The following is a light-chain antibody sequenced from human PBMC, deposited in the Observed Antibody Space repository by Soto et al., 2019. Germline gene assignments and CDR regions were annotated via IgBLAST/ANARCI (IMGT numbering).Light chain of an antibody. V-gene: IGLV2-14*01. Sequence: QSVLTQPASVSGSPGQSITISCTGTSSDVGGYSSVSWYQQHPGKAPKLMIYGVSNRPSGISNRFSGSKSGNTASLTISGLQAEDEADYYCSSYTSSNTWVFGGGTKVTVL. CDR2: GVS. CDR1: SSDVGGYSS. J-gene: IGLJ3*02. CDR3: SSYTSSNTWV.